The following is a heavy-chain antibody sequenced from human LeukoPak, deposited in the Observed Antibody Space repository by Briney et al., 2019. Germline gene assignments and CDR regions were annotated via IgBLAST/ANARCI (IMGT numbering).Heavy chain of an antibody. J-gene: IGHJ5*02. CDR2: INHSGST. V-gene: IGHV4-34*01. Sequence: SETLSLTCAVYGGSFSGYYWSWIRQPPGKRLEWIGEINHSGSTNYNPSFKSRVTISVDTSKNQFSLKLSSVTAADTAVYYCARHPGSRPGGWFDPWGQGTLVTVSS. CDR1: GGSFSGYY. D-gene: IGHD2-15*01. CDR3: ARHPGSRPGGWFDP.